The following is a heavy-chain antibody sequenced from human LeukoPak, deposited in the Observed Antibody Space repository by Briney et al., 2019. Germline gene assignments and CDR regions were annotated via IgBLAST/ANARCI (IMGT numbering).Heavy chain of an antibody. V-gene: IGHV1-46*01. D-gene: IGHD2-2*02. J-gene: IGHJ4*02. CDR1: GYTFTSYY. CDR2: INPSGGST. Sequence: GESLKISCKGSGYTFTSYYMHWVRQAPGQGLEWMGIINPSGGSTSYAQKFQGRVTMTRDTSTSTVYMELSSLRSEDTAVYYCARDLRKYQPLLYPDDYWGQGTLVTVSS. CDR3: ARDLRKYQPLLYPDDY.